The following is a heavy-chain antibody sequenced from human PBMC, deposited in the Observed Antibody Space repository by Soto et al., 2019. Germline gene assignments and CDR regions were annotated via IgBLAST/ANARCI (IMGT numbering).Heavy chain of an antibody. CDR2: INPKSGAT. CDR3: VYYCAKPNYGGDDYFQYGLDV. D-gene: IGHD2-21*02. V-gene: IGHV1-2*02. Sequence: QVQLVQSGAEVKKPGASLKVSCKASGYRFTGYGLHWVRQAPGQGLQWMGWINPKSGATDYAQKLQCRVTMTREMSTNTTYLALSGLRSDDTADDKAVYYCAKPNYGGDDYFQYGLDVWGQGTTVTVSS. CDR1: GYRFTGYG. J-gene: IGHJ6*02.